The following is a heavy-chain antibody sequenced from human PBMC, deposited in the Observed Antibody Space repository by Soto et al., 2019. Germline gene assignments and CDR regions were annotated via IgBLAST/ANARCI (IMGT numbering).Heavy chain of an antibody. CDR3: AKGVPGIAVAGTGYFQH. CDR1: GFTFSSYG. D-gene: IGHD6-19*01. CDR2: ICDDGSDN. J-gene: IGHJ1*01. Sequence: GGSLRLSCAASGFTFSSYGMHWVRQAPGKGLEWVAGICDDGSDNYYADSVKGRFTISRDNSKNTVYLQMNSLRAEDTAVYYCAKGVPGIAVAGTGYFQHWGQGTLVTVSS. V-gene: IGHV3-33*06.